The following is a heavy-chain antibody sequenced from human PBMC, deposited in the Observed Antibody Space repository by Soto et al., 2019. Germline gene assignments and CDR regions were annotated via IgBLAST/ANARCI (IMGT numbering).Heavy chain of an antibody. V-gene: IGHV3-30*18. CDR1: GFTFSSYG. CDR2: ISYDGSNK. J-gene: IGHJ3*02. Sequence: QVQLVESRGGVVQPGRSLRLSCAASGFTFSSYGMHWVRQAPGKGLEWVAVISYDGSNKYYADSVKGRFTISRDNSKNTLYLQMNSLRAEDTAVYYCAKGDCGGDCYSFDAFDIWGQGTMVTVSS. CDR3: AKGDCGGDCYSFDAFDI. D-gene: IGHD2-21*02.